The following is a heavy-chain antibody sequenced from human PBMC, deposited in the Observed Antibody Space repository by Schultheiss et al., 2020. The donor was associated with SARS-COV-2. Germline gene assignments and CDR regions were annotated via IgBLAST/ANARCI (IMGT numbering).Heavy chain of an antibody. Sequence: SQTLSLTCTVSGGSISSGGYYWSWIRQHPGKGLEWIGYIYYSGSTNYNPSLKSRVTISVDTSKNQFSLKLSSVTAADTAVYYCARGRLIVGATRRNYFDYWGQGTLVTVSS. CDR1: GGSISSGGYY. CDR2: IYYSGST. J-gene: IGHJ4*02. CDR3: ARGRLIVGATRRNYFDY. V-gene: IGHV4-61*08. D-gene: IGHD1-26*01.